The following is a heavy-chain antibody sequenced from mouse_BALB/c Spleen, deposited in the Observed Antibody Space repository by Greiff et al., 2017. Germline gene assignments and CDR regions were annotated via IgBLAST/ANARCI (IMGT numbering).Heavy chain of an antibody. D-gene: IGHD1-1*01. V-gene: IGHV5-6-5*01. J-gene: IGHJ3*01. CDR2: ISSGGST. CDR3: ARGRHYGSSFDY. Sequence: EVKVVESGGGLVKPGGSLKLSCAASGFTFSSYAMSWVRQTPEKRLEWVASISSGGSTYYPDSVKGRFTISRDNARNILYLQMSSLRSEDTAMYYCARGRHYGSSFDYWGQGTLVTVSA. CDR1: GFTFSSYA.